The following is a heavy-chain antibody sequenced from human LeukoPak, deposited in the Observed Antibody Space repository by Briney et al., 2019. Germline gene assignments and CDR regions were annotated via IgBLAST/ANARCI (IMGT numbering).Heavy chain of an antibody. V-gene: IGHV4-34*01. J-gene: IGHJ4*02. CDR1: GGSFSGYY. CDR2: INHSGST. Sequence: SETLSLTCAVYGGSFSGYYWSWIRQPPGKGLEWIGEINHSGSTNYNPSLKSRVTISVDTSKNQFSLKLSSVTAADTAVYYCARDSEMATMLYYFDYWGQGTLVTVSS. D-gene: IGHD5-24*01. CDR3: ARDSEMATMLYYFDY.